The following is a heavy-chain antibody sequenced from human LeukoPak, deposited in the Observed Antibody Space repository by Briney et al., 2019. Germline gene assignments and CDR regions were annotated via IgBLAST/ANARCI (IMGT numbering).Heavy chain of an antibody. CDR3: ARSSRMGSSDN. Sequence: GGSLRLSCAASGFTFRSYNMNWVRQAPGKGLEWVSYISSDSSTIYYTDSVKGRFTISRDNAKNSLYLQMNSLRAEDTAVYYCARSSRMGSSDNWGQGTLVTVSS. J-gene: IGHJ4*02. CDR1: GFTFRSYN. V-gene: IGHV3-48*04. D-gene: IGHD6-6*01. CDR2: ISSDSSTI.